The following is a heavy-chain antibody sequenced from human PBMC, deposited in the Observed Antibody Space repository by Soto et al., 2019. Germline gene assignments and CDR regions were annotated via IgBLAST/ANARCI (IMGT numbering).Heavy chain of an antibody. V-gene: IGHV4-39*01. CDR3: ASSDYGPNWFDP. CDR1: GGSISSSSYY. D-gene: IGHD4-17*01. CDR2: IYYSGST. J-gene: IGHJ5*02. Sequence: KTSETLSLTCTVSGGSISSSSYYWGWIRQPPGKGLEWIGSIYYSGSTYYNPSLKSRVTISVDTSKNQFSLKLSSVTAADTAVYYCASSDYGPNWFDPWGQGTLVTVSS.